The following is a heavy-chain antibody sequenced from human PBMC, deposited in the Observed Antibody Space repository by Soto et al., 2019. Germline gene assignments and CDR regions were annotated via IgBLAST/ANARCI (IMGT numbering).Heavy chain of an antibody. D-gene: IGHD6-13*01. CDR1: GGSISSGGYY. Sequence: PSETLSLTCTVSGGSISSGGYYWSWIRQHPGKGLEWIGYIYYSGSTYYNPSLKNRVTISVDTSKNQFSLKLSSVTAADTAVYYCARAKKGIAAAENWFDPWGQGTLVTVSS. CDR2: IYYSGST. CDR3: ARAKKGIAAAENWFDP. V-gene: IGHV4-31*03. J-gene: IGHJ5*02.